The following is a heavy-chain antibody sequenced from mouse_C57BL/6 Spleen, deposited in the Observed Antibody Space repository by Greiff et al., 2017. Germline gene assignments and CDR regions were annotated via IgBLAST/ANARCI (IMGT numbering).Heavy chain of an antibody. CDR1: GYTFTSYW. CDR3: ARGDYYGSSLDWYFDV. D-gene: IGHD1-1*01. Sequence: QVQLKQPGAELVRPGSSVKLSCKASGYTFTSYWMHWVKQRPIQGLEWIGNIDPSDSETHYNQKFKDKATLTVDKSSSTAYMQLSSLTSEDSAVYYCARGDYYGSSLDWYFDVWGTGTTVTVSS. J-gene: IGHJ1*03. CDR2: IDPSDSET. V-gene: IGHV1-52*01.